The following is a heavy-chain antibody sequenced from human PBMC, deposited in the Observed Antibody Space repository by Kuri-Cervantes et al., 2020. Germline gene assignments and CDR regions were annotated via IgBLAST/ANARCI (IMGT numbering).Heavy chain of an antibody. V-gene: IGHV6-1*01. D-gene: IGHD4-17*01. J-gene: IGHJ4*02. Sequence: SETLSLTCAISGDSVSNNRAVWNWIRQSPSRGLQWLGRTYYRSKWYNDYAVSVKSRITINPDTSINHFSLQLNSVTPDDTAVYYCARGNTVTRTFDYWAREPWSPSPQ. CDR2: TYYRSKWYN. CDR3: ARGNTVTRTFDY. CDR1: GDSVSNNRAV.